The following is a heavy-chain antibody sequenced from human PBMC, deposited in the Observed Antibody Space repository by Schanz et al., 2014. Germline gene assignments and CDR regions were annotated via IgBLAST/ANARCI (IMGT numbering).Heavy chain of an antibody. D-gene: IGHD2-15*01. CDR3: ATENWWTVEK. Sequence: EVQLVESGGGLVQPGGSLRLSCAASGFTVSSNYMSWVRQAPGKGLEWVSVIYGGGITYYAASVKGRFTISRDSSRNTLYLQMNSLTAEDTAVYYCATENWWTVEKWGQGTLVTVSS. V-gene: IGHV3-66*01. J-gene: IGHJ4*02. CDR1: GFTVSSNY. CDR2: IYGGGIT.